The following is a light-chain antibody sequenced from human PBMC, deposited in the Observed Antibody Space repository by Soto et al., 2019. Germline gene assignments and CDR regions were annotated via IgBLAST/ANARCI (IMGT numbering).Light chain of an antibody. CDR3: QQYGSSPIT. V-gene: IGKV3-20*01. Sequence: EIVLTQSPGTLSLSPGEIATLSFSASQSVSSSYLAWYQQKPGQAPRLLIHGASSRATGIPDRISGSGSGTDFTLTISRLEPEDFAVYYCQQYGSSPITFGQGTRLEIK. CDR1: QSVSSSY. CDR2: GAS. J-gene: IGKJ5*01.